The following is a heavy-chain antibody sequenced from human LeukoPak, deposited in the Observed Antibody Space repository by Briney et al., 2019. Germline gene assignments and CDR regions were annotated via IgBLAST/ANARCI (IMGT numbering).Heavy chain of an antibody. CDR1: GFTFSSYG. CDR2: IRSDGSNK. D-gene: IGHD6-25*01. CDR3: AKQCRIAASKAYVDDAFDM. J-gene: IGHJ3*02. V-gene: IGHV3-30*02. Sequence: PGGSLRLSWAASGFTFSSYGMHWVRQAPGKGLEWVAFIRSDGSNKNYADSVKGRLTISRDHSKNTLYLQMSSLRAEDTAVYYCAKQCRIAASKAYVDDAFDMWAREKMVTVSS.